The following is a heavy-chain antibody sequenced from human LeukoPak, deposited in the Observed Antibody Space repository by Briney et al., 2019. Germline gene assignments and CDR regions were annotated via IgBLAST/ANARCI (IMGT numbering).Heavy chain of an antibody. V-gene: IGHV1-2*02. CDR1: GYTFTGYY. D-gene: IGHD6-19*01. CDR3: ARQWGSRGGWFNY. CDR2: INPNSGGT. Sequence: ASVKVSCKASGYTFTGYYMHWVRQAPGQGLEWMGWINPNSGGTNYAQKFQGRVTMTRDTSISTAYMELSRLRSDDTAVYYCARQWGSRGGWFNYWGQGTLVTVSS. J-gene: IGHJ4*02.